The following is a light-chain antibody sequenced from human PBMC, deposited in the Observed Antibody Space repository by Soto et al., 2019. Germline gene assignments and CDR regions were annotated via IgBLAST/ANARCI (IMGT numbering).Light chain of an antibody. Sequence: QSALTQPASVSGSPGQSITISCTGTSSDVGGYNYVSWYQQHPGKAPKLMIYEVSNRPSGVSNRFSGSKSGNTASLTISGLQAGDEADYYYSSYTSSSTRVFGGGTKLTVL. CDR1: SSDVGGYNY. J-gene: IGLJ3*02. V-gene: IGLV2-14*01. CDR2: EVS. CDR3: SSYTSSSTRV.